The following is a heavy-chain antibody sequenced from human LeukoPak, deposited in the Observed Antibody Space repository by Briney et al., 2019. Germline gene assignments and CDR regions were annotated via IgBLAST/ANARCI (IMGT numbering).Heavy chain of an antibody. CDR2: ISSSSSYI. CDR3: ARESVAAAGTGAFDI. J-gene: IGHJ3*02. V-gene: IGHV3-11*06. CDR1: GFTFSDYY. Sequence: GGSLRLSCAASGFTFSDYYMSWIRQAPGKGLEWVSYISSSSSYIYYADSVKGRFTISRDNAKNSLYLQMNSLRAEDTAVYYCARESVAAAGTGAFDIWGQGTMVTVSS. D-gene: IGHD6-13*01.